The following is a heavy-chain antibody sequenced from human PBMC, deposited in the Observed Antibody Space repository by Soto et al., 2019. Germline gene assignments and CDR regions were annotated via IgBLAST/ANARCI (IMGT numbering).Heavy chain of an antibody. CDR2: IYYSGST. CDR1: GASISTYY. D-gene: IGHD1-7*01. CDR3: ARGTTPYYFDY. V-gene: IGHV4-59*06. J-gene: IGHJ4*02. Sequence: SETLSLTCTVSGASISTYYWNLLRQRQGKGLEWIGYIYYSGSTYYNPSLKSRVTISVDTSKNQFSLKLSSVTAADTAVYYCARGTTPYYFDYWGQGTLVTVSS.